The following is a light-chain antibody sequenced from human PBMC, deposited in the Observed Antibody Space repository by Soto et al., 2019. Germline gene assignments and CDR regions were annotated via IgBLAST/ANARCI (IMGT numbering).Light chain of an antibody. CDR1: SSDVGRYNS. J-gene: IGLJ1*01. V-gene: IGLV2-14*03. Sequence: QSVLTQPASVSXAPGQSITISCTGTSSDVGRYNSVSWYQLHPGKAPRLVIFDVDYRPSGVSDRFSGSKSGNTASLTISGLQAEDEADYYCTSFTSSTTPXVFGTGTKVTVL. CDR2: DVD. CDR3: TSFTSSTTPXV.